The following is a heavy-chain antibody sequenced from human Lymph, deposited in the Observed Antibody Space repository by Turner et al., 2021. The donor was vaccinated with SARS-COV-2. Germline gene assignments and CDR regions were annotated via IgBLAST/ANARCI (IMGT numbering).Heavy chain of an antibody. D-gene: IGHD3-3*01. Sequence: EVQLVQSGAEVKEPGESLQISCKDSGYSFTNYWIGWVSQMPGKGLEWMGIMYPGDSDTRYSPSFQGQVTISVDKSINTAYLQWSSLKASDTAMYYCARREWGGSLGQIDYWGQGTLVTVSS. CDR2: MYPGDSDT. CDR3: ARREWGGSLGQIDY. V-gene: IGHV5-51*01. J-gene: IGHJ4*02. CDR1: GYSFTNYW.